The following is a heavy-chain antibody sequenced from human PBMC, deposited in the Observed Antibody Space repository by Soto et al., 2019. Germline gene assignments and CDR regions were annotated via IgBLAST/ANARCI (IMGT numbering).Heavy chain of an antibody. CDR2: ISYDGSNK. Sequence: QVQLVESGGGVVQPGRSLRLSCAASGFTFSSYGMHWVRQAPGKGLEWVAVISYDGSNKYYADSVKGRFTSSRDNSENAPYLQTNFPGAEHTAVYYCSKDSYYDSSGYPLNWGQRTLVTASS. CDR3: SKDSYYDSSGYPLN. V-gene: IGHV3-30*18. J-gene: IGHJ4*02. D-gene: IGHD3-22*01. CDR1: GFTFSSYG.